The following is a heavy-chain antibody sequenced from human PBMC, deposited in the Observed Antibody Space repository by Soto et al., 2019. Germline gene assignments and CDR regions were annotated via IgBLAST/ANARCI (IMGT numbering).Heavy chain of an antibody. CDR2: IDASGNT. CDR3: ARYSNNWFQTEGMDV. CDR1: VDSIATYY. J-gene: IGHJ6*02. Sequence: SETLSLTCTVSVDSIATYYCSWIRQPAGKGLEWIGRIDASGNTNYNPSLNSRVTMSIDTSKKQFSLKLTSVTAADTAIYYCARYSNNWFQTEGMDVWGQGTTVTVSS. D-gene: IGHD6-13*01. V-gene: IGHV4-4*07.